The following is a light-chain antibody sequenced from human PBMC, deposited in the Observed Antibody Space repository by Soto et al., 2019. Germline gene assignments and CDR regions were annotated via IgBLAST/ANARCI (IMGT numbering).Light chain of an antibody. Sequence: QSVLTQPASVSGSPGQSITISCTGTSSDVGAYNYVSWYQQHPGKAPKLMIYDVSNRPSGISNRFSGSKSGNTASLTISGLQVEDEAVYYCSSYTSHSPLFVFGTGTKLTAL. CDR2: DVS. V-gene: IGLV2-14*03. CDR1: SSDVGAYNY. J-gene: IGLJ1*01. CDR3: SSYTSHSPLFV.